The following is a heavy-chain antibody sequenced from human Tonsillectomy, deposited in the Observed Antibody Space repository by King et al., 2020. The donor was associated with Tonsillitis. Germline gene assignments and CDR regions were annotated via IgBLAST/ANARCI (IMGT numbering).Heavy chain of an antibody. CDR2: IDRADDK. D-gene: IGHD4-17*01. J-gene: IGHJ4*02. CDR1: GFSLSTNGVR. V-gene: IGHV2-70*04. Sequence: VTLNESGPALVKPTQTLTLTCTFSGFSLSTNGVRVIWIRHPPVKALDWFERIDRADDKFYRASLKTRISTSKDTSKNQVVLTMTNMDPVDTATYYCARSTVTNSPVFDYWGQGTLVTVSS. CDR3: ARSTVTNSPVFDY.